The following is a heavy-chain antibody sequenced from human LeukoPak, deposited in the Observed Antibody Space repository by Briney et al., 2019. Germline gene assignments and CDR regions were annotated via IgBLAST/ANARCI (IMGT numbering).Heavy chain of an antibody. CDR3: ARDVGNLDY. Sequence: GGSLRLSCAASGFTFSSYSMNWVRQAPGKGLEWVSYISSSSSTIYYADSVKGRFTISRDNAKNSLYLQMNSLRAEDTAVYYCARDVGNLDYWGQGTLVTVSS. V-gene: IGHV3-48*04. J-gene: IGHJ4*02. CDR1: GFTFSSYS. CDR2: ISSSSSTI.